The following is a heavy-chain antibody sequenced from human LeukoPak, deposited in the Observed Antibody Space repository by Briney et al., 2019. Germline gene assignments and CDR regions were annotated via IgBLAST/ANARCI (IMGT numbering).Heavy chain of an antibody. CDR3: ARDRRYSSSWYFWN. CDR2: IYSGGDT. D-gene: IGHD6-13*01. J-gene: IGHJ4*02. Sequence: AGGSLRLSCAVSRFIVSRNYMSWVRQAPGKGLEWVSIIYSGGDTYYADSVKGRFTISRDNSNNTLYLQMNSLRAEDTGVYYCARDRRYSSSWYFWNWGQGALVTVSS. V-gene: IGHV3-53*01. CDR1: RFIVSRNY.